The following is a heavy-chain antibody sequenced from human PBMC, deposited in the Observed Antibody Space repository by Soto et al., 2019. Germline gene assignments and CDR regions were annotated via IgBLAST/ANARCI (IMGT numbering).Heavy chain of an antibody. D-gene: IGHD3-22*01. CDR1: GITISNYP. Sequence: EVQLLESGGGLVQPGGSLRLSCAASGITISNYPMSWVRQAPGKGLDWVSGISGRGDRTYYEDSAKGRFTISKDISRNSLSRQLDSLGVEDTAVYFCVKDDGGYPSTAPHWGQGTLVTVSS. CDR2: ISGRGDRT. CDR3: VKDDGGYPSTAPH. J-gene: IGHJ4*02. V-gene: IGHV3-23*01.